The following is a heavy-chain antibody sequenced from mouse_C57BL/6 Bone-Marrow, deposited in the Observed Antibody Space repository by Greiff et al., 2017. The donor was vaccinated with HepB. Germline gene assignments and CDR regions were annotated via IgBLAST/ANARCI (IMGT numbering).Heavy chain of an antibody. CDR3: ASYGKFAY. CDR2: ISDGGSYT. Sequence: EVNLVESGGGLVKPGGSLKLSCAASGFTFSSYAMSWVRQTPEKRLEWVATISDGGSYTYYPDNVKGRFTISRDNAKNNLYLQMSHLKSEDTAMYYCASYGKFAYWGQGTLVTVSA. V-gene: IGHV5-4*03. J-gene: IGHJ3*01. CDR1: GFTFSSYA. D-gene: IGHD2-1*01.